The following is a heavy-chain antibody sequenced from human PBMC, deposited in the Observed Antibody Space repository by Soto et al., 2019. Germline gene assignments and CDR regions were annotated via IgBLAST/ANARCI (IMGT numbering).Heavy chain of an antibody. Sequence: QVQLQESGPGLVKPSQTLSLTCTVSGGSISSGGYYWSWIRQHPGKGLEWIGYIYYSGSTYYNPSLKSRVTISVDPSKNQFSLKLSSVTAADTAVYYCARGRYYGSGVVHWFDPWGQGTLVTVSS. V-gene: IGHV4-31*03. J-gene: IGHJ5*02. CDR1: GGSISSGGYY. CDR3: ARGRYYGSGVVHWFDP. CDR2: IYYSGST. D-gene: IGHD3-10*01.